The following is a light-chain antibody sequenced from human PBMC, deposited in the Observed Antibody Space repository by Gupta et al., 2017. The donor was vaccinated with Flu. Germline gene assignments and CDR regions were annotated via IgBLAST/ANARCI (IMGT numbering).Light chain of an antibody. J-gene: IGKJ2*01. CDR3: LQYNSYPFT. CDR2: GTS. CDR1: QGIRND. V-gene: IGKV1-17*01. Sequence: GDRVTITCRASQGIRNDLGWYQQKPGKGPKRLIYGTSSLQSEVPSRFSGTGSGTEFTLTISSLQPEDFATYYCLQYNSYPFTFGQGTKLEIK.